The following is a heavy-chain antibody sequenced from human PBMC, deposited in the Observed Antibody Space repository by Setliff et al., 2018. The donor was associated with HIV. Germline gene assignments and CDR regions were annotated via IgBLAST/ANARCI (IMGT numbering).Heavy chain of an antibody. CDR3: AKDYFSGYDFRYFFDY. CDR1: GFSLRSYW. J-gene: IGHJ4*02. CDR2: IDFDGGIT. V-gene: IGHV3-74*01. Sequence: PGGSLRLSCAASGFSLRSYWMHWVRQAPGKGLEWVSRIDFDGGITSYADAVKGRFAISRDNSKNTLALQMTSLRVEDTAAYYCAKDYFSGYDFRYFFDYWGQGALVTVSS. D-gene: IGHD5-12*01.